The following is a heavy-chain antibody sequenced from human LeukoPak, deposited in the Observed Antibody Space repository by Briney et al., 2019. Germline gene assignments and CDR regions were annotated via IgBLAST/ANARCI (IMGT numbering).Heavy chain of an antibody. D-gene: IGHD1-26*01. CDR1: GITFSSYG. CDR2: ISGSGGST. CDR3: AKAKEQWELLDGALDY. J-gene: IGHJ4*02. Sequence: PGGSLRLSCAASGITFSSYGMSWVRQAPGKGLEWVSAISGSGGSTYYADSVKGRFTISRDNSKNTLYLQMNSLRAEDTAVYYCAKAKEQWELLDGALDYWGQGTLVTVSS. V-gene: IGHV3-23*01.